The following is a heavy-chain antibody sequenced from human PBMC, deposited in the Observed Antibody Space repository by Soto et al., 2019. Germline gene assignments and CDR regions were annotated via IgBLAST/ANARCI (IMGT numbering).Heavy chain of an antibody. Sequence: SETLSLTCTVSGGSISSYYWSWIRQPPGKGLEWIGYIYYSGSTNYNPSLKSRVTISVDTSKNQFSLKLSSVTAADTAVYYCARDLYCSGGSCYQKGFDPWGQGTLVTVSS. V-gene: IGHV4-59*01. CDR2: IYYSGST. CDR3: ARDLYCSGGSCYQKGFDP. CDR1: GGSISSYY. D-gene: IGHD2-15*01. J-gene: IGHJ5*02.